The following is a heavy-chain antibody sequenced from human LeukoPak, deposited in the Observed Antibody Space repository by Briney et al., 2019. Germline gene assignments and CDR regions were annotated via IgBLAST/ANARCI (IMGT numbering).Heavy chain of an antibody. CDR2: ICSSGST. CDR1: GGSISSYY. V-gene: IGHV4-4*07. D-gene: IGHD6-13*01. J-gene: IGHJ4*02. Sequence: SETLSLTCTVSGGSISSYYWSWIRQPAGKGLEWIGRICSSGSTNYNPSLKSRVTISVDKSRNQFSLKLSSVTAADTAVYYCARGSNWAFDYWGQGILVTVSS. CDR3: ARGSNWAFDY.